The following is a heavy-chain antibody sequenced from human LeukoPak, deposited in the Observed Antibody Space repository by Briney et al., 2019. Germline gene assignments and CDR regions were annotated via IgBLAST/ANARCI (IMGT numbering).Heavy chain of an antibody. J-gene: IGHJ4*02. CDR3: ARRRFGELLYFDY. Sequence: PGESLKISRKGSGYSFTNYWIGWVRQMSGKGLEWMGIIYPGDSDTRYSPSFQGQVTISADKSISTAYLQWSSLKASDTAMYYCARRRFGELLYFDYWGQGTLVTVSS. V-gene: IGHV5-51*01. CDR2: IYPGDSDT. D-gene: IGHD3-10*01. CDR1: GYSFTNYW.